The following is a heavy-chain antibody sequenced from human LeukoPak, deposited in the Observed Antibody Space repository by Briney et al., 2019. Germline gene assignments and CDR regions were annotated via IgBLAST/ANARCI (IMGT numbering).Heavy chain of an antibody. V-gene: IGHV3-7*01. Sequence: PGGSLRLSREASGFTFKAYWMSWVRQAPGTGLEWVANIQQDGSEKNYVDSVKGRFTISRDNARNSLYLEMNSLRAEDTAVYYCARLRYTYGKNFDYWGQGTLVTVSS. CDR2: IQQDGSEK. CDR3: ARLRYTYGKNFDY. J-gene: IGHJ4*02. CDR1: GFTFKAYW. D-gene: IGHD5-18*01.